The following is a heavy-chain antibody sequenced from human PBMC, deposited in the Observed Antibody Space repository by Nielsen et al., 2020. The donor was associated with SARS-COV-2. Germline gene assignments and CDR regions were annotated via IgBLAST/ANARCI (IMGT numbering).Heavy chain of an antibody. CDR2: ISYDGTNK. D-gene: IGHD3-10*01. V-gene: IGHV3-30-3*01. Sequence: GGSLRLSCAASGFPFSDFTMHWVRQAPGKGLEWVANISYDGTNKYYADSVKGRFTFSRDNSKNTLSLQMNSLRAEDTAVYYCARESLSFGGYFYGMDVWGQGTTATVSS. CDR3: ARESLSFGGYFYGMDV. J-gene: IGHJ6*02. CDR1: GFPFSDFT.